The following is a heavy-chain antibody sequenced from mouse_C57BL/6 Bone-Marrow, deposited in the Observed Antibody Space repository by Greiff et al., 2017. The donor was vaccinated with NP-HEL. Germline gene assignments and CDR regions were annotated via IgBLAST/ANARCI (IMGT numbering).Heavy chain of an antibody. V-gene: IGHV7-1*01. J-gene: IGHJ4*01. Sequence: EVQVVESGGGLVQSGRSLRLSCATSGFTFRDFYMEWVRQAPGKGLEWIAASRNKANDYTTEYSASVKGRFIVSRDTSQSILYLQMNALRAEDTAIYYCARDADYYAMDYWGQGTSVTVSS. CDR2: SRNKANDYTT. CDR3: ARDADYYAMDY. CDR1: GFTFRDFY.